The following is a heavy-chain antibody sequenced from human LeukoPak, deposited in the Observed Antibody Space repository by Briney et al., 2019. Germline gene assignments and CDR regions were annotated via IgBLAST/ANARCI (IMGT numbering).Heavy chain of an antibody. CDR2: IYYSGST. V-gene: IGHV4-30-4*08. Sequence: PSETRSLTCTVSGGSISSGDYYWSWIRQPPGKGLEGSGYIYYSGSTYYNPSLKSRVTISVDTSKNQFSLKLSSVTAADTAVYYCARGLGRRDRVYQRAATFQHWGQGTLVTVSS. J-gene: IGHJ1*01. CDR3: ARGLGRRDRVYQRAATFQH. D-gene: IGHD6-6*01. CDR1: GGSISSGDYY.